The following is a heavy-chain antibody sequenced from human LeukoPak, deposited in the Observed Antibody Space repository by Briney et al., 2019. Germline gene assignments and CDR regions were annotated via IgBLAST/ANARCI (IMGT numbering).Heavy chain of an antibody. D-gene: IGHD5-18*01. Sequence: ASVRVSCKTSGYLFTGFYIHWVRQVPGQGLEWMGWINPNSGGTNYAQKFQGRVTMTRDTSISTAYMELSRLRSDDTAVYYCALEEDSYGTGYYFDYWGQGTLVTVSS. CDR2: INPNSGGT. CDR1: GYLFTGFY. J-gene: IGHJ4*02. CDR3: ALEEDSYGTGYYFDY. V-gene: IGHV1-2*02.